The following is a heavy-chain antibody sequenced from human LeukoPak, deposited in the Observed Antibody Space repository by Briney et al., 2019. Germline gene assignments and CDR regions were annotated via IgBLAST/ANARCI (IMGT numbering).Heavy chain of an antibody. CDR3: ARDLYRPDGDYPIYYYYYGMDV. CDR1: GGTFSSYA. V-gene: IGHV1-69*01. CDR2: IIPILGTA. D-gene: IGHD4-17*01. J-gene: IGHJ6*02. Sequence: SVKVSCKASGGTFSSYAISWVRQAPGQGLEWMGGIIPILGTANYAQKFQGRVTITADESTSTAYMELSSLRSEDTAVYYCARDLYRPDGDYPIYYYYYGMDVWGQGTTVTVSS.